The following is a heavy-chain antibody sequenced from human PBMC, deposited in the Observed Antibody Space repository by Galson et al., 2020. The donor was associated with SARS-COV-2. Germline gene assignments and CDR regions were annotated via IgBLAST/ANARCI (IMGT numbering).Heavy chain of an antibody. J-gene: IGHJ4*02. D-gene: IGHD4-17*01. V-gene: IGHV1-2*02. Sequence: ASVKVSCKASGYNFIGYYLHWVRQAPGQGLEWMGWLNPNSGVTNFAQEFQGRITLTRDTSVSTAYMELNSLRSDDTAVYYCARETSTVTAGDDYWGQGTLVTVSS. CDR1: GYNFIGYY. CDR3: ARETSTVTAGDDY. CDR2: LNPNSGVT.